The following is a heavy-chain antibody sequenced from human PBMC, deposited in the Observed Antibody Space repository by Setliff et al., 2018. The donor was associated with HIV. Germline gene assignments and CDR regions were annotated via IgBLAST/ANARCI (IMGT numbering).Heavy chain of an antibody. V-gene: IGHV4-61*09. J-gene: IGHJ6*04. CDR3: ARAELHYDILTQFKSVDV. CDR2: IYTTGST. CDR1: GGSIGSGSHY. Sequence: PSETLSLTCTVSGGSIGSGSHYWSWIRQPAGKGREWIGHIYTTGSTNYNPSLKSRVTISADTSNNQFSLRLTSMTAADTAVYYCARAELHYDILTQFKSVDVWGKGTTVTVSS. D-gene: IGHD3-9*01.